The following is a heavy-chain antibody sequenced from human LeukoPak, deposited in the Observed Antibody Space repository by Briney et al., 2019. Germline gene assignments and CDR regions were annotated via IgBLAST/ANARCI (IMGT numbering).Heavy chain of an antibody. CDR3: ARDGYDSSGYYEC. CDR1: GFTVSSNY. V-gene: IGHV3-53*01. D-gene: IGHD3-22*01. Sequence: TGGFLRLSWAASGFTVSSNYLSRVRQAPGKGLEWVSVIYSGGSTYYADSVKGRFTISRDNSKNTLYLQMNSLRAEDTAVYYCARDGYDSSGYYECWGQGTLVTVSS. J-gene: IGHJ4*02. CDR2: IYSGGST.